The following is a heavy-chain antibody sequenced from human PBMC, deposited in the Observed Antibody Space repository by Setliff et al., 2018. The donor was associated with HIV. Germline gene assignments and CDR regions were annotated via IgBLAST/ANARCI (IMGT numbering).Heavy chain of an antibody. CDR2: ILYGGNT. CDR1: GYSVSSGYY. Sequence: KTSETLSLTCAVSGYSVSSGYYWGWIRQPPGKRPEWIANILYGGNTYYNPSLKSRVTISVDTSKNHFSLKLNSVTAADTAVYFCARPTTGVGGGAAFDIWGQGTMVTVSS. D-gene: IGHD1-26*01. V-gene: IGHV4-38-2*01. CDR3: ARPTTGVGGGAAFDI. J-gene: IGHJ3*02.